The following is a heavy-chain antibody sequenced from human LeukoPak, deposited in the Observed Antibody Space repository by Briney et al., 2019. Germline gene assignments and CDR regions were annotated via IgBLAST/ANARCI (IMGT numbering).Heavy chain of an antibody. J-gene: IGHJ4*02. D-gene: IGHD3-16*01. CDR1: GYTFTIYA. CDR3: ARGGESSFIDY. CDR2: VNAGNGDT. Sequence: ASVKVSCKASGYTFTIYAVHWVRQAPRQRLEWMGWVNAGNGDTKYSQKFQGRLTITRDTSASTAYMELSSLRSEDTAVYSCARGGESSFIDYWGQGTLVTVSS. V-gene: IGHV1-3*01.